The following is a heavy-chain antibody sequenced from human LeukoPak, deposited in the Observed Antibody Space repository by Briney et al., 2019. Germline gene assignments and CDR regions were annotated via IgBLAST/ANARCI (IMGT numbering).Heavy chain of an antibody. CDR3: AKDRDTAGQRWLHPLDY. Sequence: PGGSLRLSCAASGFTFSSYGMHWVRQAPGKGLEGVAFIRYDGGNKYYADSVKGRFTISRDNSKNTLYLQMNSLRAEDTAVYYCAKDRDTAGQRWLHPLDYWGQGTLVTVSS. CDR2: IRYDGGNK. D-gene: IGHD5-24*01. CDR1: GFTFSSYG. J-gene: IGHJ4*02. V-gene: IGHV3-30*02.